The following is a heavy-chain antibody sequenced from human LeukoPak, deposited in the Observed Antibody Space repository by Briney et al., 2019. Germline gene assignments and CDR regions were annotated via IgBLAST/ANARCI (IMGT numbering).Heavy chain of an antibody. V-gene: IGHV4-34*01. Sequence: PSETLSLTCVVYGGSFSNYFLTWIRQPPGKGLEWIGSIYYSGSTYYNPSLKSRVTISVDTSKNQFSLKLSSVTAADTAVYYCARAARGFKKYYYYYYMDVWGKGTTVTVSS. CDR3: ARAARGFKKYYYYYYMDV. D-gene: IGHD3-10*01. CDR2: IYYSGST. CDR1: GGSFSNYF. J-gene: IGHJ6*03.